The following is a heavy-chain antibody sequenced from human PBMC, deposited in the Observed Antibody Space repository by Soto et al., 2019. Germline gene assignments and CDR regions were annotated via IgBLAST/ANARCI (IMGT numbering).Heavy chain of an antibody. D-gene: IGHD3-10*01. Sequence: PSATLSLTCTISGGSISSRDYYWSWIRQHPGKGLEWIGYIYYSGNTNYNPSLKSRVTISVDTSKNQFSLKLSSVTAADTAVYYWVRSPENYYGSVSYFFDYWGQGTLVTVSS. CDR1: GGSISSRDYY. V-gene: IGHV4-31*03. J-gene: IGHJ4*02. CDR2: IYYSGNT. CDR3: VRSPENYYGSVSYFFDY.